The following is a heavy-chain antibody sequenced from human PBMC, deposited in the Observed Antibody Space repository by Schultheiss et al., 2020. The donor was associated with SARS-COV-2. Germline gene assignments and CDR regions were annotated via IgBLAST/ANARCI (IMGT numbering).Heavy chain of an antibody. J-gene: IGHJ5*02. CDR3: ARVATPGWWFDP. Sequence: SETLSLTCAVSGGSISSSNWWSWVRQPPGKGLEWIGEINHSGSTNYNPSLKSRVTISVDTSKNQFSLTVRSVTAADTAVYYCARVATPGWWFDPWGQGTLVTVSS. D-gene: IGHD5-12*01. CDR1: GGSISSSNW. CDR2: INHSGST. V-gene: IGHV4-4*02.